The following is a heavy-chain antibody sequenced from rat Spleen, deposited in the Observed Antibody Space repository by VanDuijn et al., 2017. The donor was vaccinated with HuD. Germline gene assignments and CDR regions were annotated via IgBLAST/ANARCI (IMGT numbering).Heavy chain of an antibody. D-gene: IGHD1-4*01. Sequence: EVQLVESGGGLVQPGRSLRLSCAASGFTFSDYNMAWVRQAPRKGLEWVAIITYDGSSTYYRDSVKGRFTISRDNAESTLYLQMDSLRSEDTATYYCTTQPTTRVSYWYFDFWGPGTMVTVSS. CDR1: GFTFSDYN. J-gene: IGHJ1*01. CDR3: TTQPTTRVSYWYFDF. V-gene: IGHV5-7*01. CDR2: ITYDGSST.